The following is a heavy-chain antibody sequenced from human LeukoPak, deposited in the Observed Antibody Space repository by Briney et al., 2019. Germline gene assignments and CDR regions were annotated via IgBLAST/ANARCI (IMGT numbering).Heavy chain of an antibody. J-gene: IGHJ6*02. CDR2: LDPEDGET. Sequence: ASVKVSCKASGGTFSSYAISWVRQAPGKGLEWMGGLDPEDGETIYAQKFQGRVTMTEDTSTDTAYMELSSLRSEDTAVYYCATRGEPAYYYYYYGMDVWGQGTTVTVSS. CDR3: ATRGEPAYYYYYYGMDV. CDR1: GGTFSSYA. D-gene: IGHD3-16*01. V-gene: IGHV1-24*01.